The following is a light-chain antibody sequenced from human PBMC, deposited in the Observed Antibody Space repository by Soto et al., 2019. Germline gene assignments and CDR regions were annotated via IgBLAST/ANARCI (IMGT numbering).Light chain of an antibody. J-gene: IGLJ3*02. V-gene: IGLV2-8*01. CDR3: SSYAASNNWV. CDR1: STDVGNYNY. Sequence: QSALTQPPSASGSPGQSLTISCTGTSTDVGNYNYVSWYQQHPGNAPKLMISDVNRRPSGVPDRFSGSKSGNTASLTVSGLQAEDEADYYCSSYAASNNWVFVGGTKVTVL. CDR2: DVN.